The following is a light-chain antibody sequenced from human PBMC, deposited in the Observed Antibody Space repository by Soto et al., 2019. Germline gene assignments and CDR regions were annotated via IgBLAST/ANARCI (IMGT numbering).Light chain of an antibody. CDR2: GAY. V-gene: IGKV3-15*01. Sequence: EIGLTRSPATLYMSPGEGATVSCMASQSVSNNLAWYQQKPGQPPRLLIHGAYTRATGIPSRFSASASGTEFTVTISSLQSEDFAVYYCQQYTNWPRTFGQGTKVDI. CDR3: QQYTNWPRT. J-gene: IGKJ1*01. CDR1: QSVSNN.